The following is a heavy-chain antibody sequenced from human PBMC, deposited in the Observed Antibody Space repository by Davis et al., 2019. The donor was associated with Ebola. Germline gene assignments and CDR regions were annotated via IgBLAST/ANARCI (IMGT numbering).Heavy chain of an antibody. CDR3: TSGRHSSSSPMDV. Sequence: GGSLRLSCAASGFTFSASAMHWVRQASGKGLEWVGRIRSKANSYATAYAASVKGRFTISRDDSKNTAYLQMNSLKTEDTAVYYCTSGRHSSSSPMDVWGQGTTVTVSS. V-gene: IGHV3-73*01. J-gene: IGHJ6*02. CDR1: GFTFSASA. CDR2: IRSKANSYAT. D-gene: IGHD6-6*01.